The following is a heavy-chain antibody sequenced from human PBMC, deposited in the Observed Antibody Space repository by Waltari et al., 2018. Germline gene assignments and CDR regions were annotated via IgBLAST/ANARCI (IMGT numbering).Heavy chain of an antibody. CDR1: GYTFTNYY. V-gene: IGHV1-46*01. Sequence: QVQLVQSGAEVKKPGASVKVSCKASGYTFTNYYMHWVRQAPGQGLEWMGIINPSGGSTSYAQKFQVRVTMTTDSSTSTVYMELSSLRSEDTAVYFCARGRRDYYYYYMDVWGKGTTVTVSS. D-gene: IGHD1-1*01. CDR3: ARGRRDYYYYYMDV. J-gene: IGHJ6*03. CDR2: INPSGGST.